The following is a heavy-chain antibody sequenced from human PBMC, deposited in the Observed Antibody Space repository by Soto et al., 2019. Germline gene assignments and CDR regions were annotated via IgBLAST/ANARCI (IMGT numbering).Heavy chain of an antibody. J-gene: IGHJ4*02. CDR3: ARGRGDIILMVYAKYCAF. CDR2: MNPNSGNT. Sequence: QVQLVQSGAEVKKPGASVKVSCKASGYTFTNYDINWVRQATGQGLEWMGWMNPNSGNTGYAQKFQGRVTMTRNTSISTAYMELSSLRSEDTAVYYCARGRGDIILMVYAKYCAFWGQGPLVTVSS. V-gene: IGHV1-8*01. D-gene: IGHD2-8*01. CDR1: GYTFTNYD.